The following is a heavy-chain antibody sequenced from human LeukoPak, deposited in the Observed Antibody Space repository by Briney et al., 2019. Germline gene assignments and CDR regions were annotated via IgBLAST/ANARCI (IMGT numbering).Heavy chain of an antibody. V-gene: IGHV1-24*01. D-gene: IGHD1-1*01. CDR3: ATEFPSSTTGTTDY. CDR1: GYTLTELS. J-gene: IGHJ4*02. CDR2: FDPEDGET. Sequence: ASVKVSRKVSGYTLTELSMHWVRQAPGKGLEWMGGFDPEDGETIYAQKFQGRVTMTEDTSTDTAYMELSSLRSEDTAVYYCATEFPSSTTGTTDYWGQGTLVTVSS.